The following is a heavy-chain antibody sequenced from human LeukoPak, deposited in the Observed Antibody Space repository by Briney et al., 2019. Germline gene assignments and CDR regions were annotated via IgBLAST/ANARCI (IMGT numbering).Heavy chain of an antibody. V-gene: IGHV3-66*01. CDR1: GFTVSSNY. CDR2: IYSGSST. Sequence: SGGSLRLSCAASGFTVSSNYVSWVRQAPGKGLEWVSLIYSGSSTYYADSVKGRFTISRDNSKNTVYLQMNSLRAEDTAVYYCASEMVRGVIYYYYGMDVWGQGTTVTVSS. CDR3: ASEMVRGVIYYYYGMDV. D-gene: IGHD3-10*01. J-gene: IGHJ6*02.